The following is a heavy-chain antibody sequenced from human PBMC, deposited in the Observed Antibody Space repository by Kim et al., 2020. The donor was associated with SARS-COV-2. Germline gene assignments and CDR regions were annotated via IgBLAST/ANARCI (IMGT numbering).Heavy chain of an antibody. V-gene: IGHV4-61*02. CDR1: GGSISSGSYY. D-gene: IGHD1-26*01. CDR2: IYTSGST. J-gene: IGHJ4*02. CDR3: ARGKWELPEDS. Sequence: SETLSLTCTVSGGSISSGSYYWSWIRQPAGKGLEWIGRIYTSGSTNYNPSLKSRVTISVDTSKNQFSLKLSSVTAADTAVYYCARGKWELPEDSGGQGTRVTVSS.